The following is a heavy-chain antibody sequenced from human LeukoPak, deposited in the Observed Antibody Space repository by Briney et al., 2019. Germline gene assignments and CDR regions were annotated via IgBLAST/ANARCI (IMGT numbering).Heavy chain of an antibody. Sequence: PGGSLRLSCLASGFTFSTYAMHWVRQAPGKGLEGVAVVSYDGSNKYYADSVKGLFTISRDNSKNTLYLQMNSLRAEDAAVYYCATIGDRRSGELYRIDYWGQGTLVTVSS. J-gene: IGHJ4*02. CDR2: VSYDGSNK. CDR1: GFTFSTYA. D-gene: IGHD1-26*01. V-gene: IGHV3-30-3*01. CDR3: ATIGDRRSGELYRIDY.